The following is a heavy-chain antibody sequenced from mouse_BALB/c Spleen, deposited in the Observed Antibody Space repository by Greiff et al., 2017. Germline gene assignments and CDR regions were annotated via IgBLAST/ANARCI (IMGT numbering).Heavy chain of an antibody. D-gene: IGHD1-1*01. CDR2: ISNGGGST. V-gene: IGHV5-12-2*01. J-gene: IGHJ4*01. CDR1: GFTFSSYT. Sequence: DVKLVESGGGLVQPGGSLKLSCAASGFTFSSYTMSWVRQTPEKRLEWVAYISNGGGSTYYPDTVKGRFTISRDNAKNTLYLQMSSLKSEDTAMYYCARHPATTVVADYAMDYWGQGTSVTVSS. CDR3: ARHPATTVVADYAMDY.